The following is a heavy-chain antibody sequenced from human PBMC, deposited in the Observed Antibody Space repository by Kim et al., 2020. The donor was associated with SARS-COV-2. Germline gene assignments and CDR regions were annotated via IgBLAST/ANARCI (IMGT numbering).Heavy chain of an antibody. CDR2: IYYSGST. CDR3: AREAGSGYYVAIKDYYFDY. V-gene: IGHV4-31*03. D-gene: IGHD3-22*01. CDR1: GGSISSGGYY. Sequence: SETLSLTCTVSGGSISSGGYYWSWIRQHPGKGLEWIGYIYYSGSTYYNPSLKSRVTISVDTSKNQFSLKLSSVTAADTAVYYCAREAGSGYYVAIKDYYFDYWGQGTLVTVSS. J-gene: IGHJ4*02.